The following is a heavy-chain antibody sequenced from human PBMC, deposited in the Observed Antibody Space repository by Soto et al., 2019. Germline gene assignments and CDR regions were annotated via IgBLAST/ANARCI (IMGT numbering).Heavy chain of an antibody. CDR3: ARAKNRISSTINTWFDP. D-gene: IGHD2-2*01. CDR1: GYTFTSYY. J-gene: IGHJ5*02. CDR2: INPSGGST. Sequence: ASVKVSSKASGYTFTSYYMHWVRQAPGQGLEWMGIINPSGGSTSYAQKFQGRVTMTRDTSTSTVYMELSSLRSEDTAVYYCARAKNRISSTINTWFDPLGQGNLVTVS. V-gene: IGHV1-46*03.